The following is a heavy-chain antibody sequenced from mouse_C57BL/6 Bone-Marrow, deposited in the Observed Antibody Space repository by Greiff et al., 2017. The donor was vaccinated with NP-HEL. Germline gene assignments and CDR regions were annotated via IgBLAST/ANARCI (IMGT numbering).Heavy chain of an antibody. J-gene: IGHJ3*01. CDR1: GYTFTSYW. Sequence: VQLQQPGAELVKPGASVKLSCKASGYTFTSYWMQWVKQRPGQGLEWIGEIDPSDSYTNYNQKFKGKATLTVDTSSSTAYMQLSSLTSEDSAVYYCARGWFTWFAYWGQGTLVTVSA. V-gene: IGHV1-50*01. CDR2: IDPSDSYT. CDR3: ARGWFTWFAY. D-gene: IGHD2-3*01.